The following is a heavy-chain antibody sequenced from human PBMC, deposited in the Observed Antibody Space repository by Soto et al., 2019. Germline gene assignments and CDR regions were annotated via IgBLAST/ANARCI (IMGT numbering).Heavy chain of an antibody. V-gene: IGHV3-30*18. J-gene: IGHJ4*02. CDR1: GFSFTADG. CDR2: ISHDGKKK. D-gene: IGHD3-10*01. CDR3: AKVLGSGSYYPRFYFHS. Sequence: QVQLVESGGGVVQPGTSLRLSCLVSGFSFTADGLHCVRQAPGKGLEWVAVISHDGKKKQYVDSVKGRLTISRVESKKTLYLQMNSLRVEYTALYYCAKVLGSGSYYPRFYFHSWGQGAPVTVS.